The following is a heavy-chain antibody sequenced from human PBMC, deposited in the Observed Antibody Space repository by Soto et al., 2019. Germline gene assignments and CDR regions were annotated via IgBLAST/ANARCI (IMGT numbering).Heavy chain of an antibody. J-gene: IGHJ5*02. D-gene: IGHD4-17*01. CDR2: IYYSGST. V-gene: IGHV4-31*03. CDR3: ARALTTVTWFDP. CDR1: GGSISSGGYY. Sequence: QVQLQESGPGLVKPSQTLSLTCTVSGGSISSGGYYWSWIRQHPGKGLEWIGYIYYSGSTHYNPSLKSRVTITVDTSKNQFSLKLSSVTAADPAVYYCARALTTVTWFDPWGQGTRVTVSS.